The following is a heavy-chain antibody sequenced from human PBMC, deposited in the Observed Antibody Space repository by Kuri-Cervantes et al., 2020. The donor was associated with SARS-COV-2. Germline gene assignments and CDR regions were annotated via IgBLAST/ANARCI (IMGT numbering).Heavy chain of an antibody. CDR2: ISYDGSNK. J-gene: IGHJ6*02. CDR3: AKDRIGVFGVEYYYGMDV. D-gene: IGHD3-3*01. CDR1: GFTLSSYG. Sequence: GGSLRLSCAASGFTLSSYGMHWVRQAPGKGLEWVAVISYDGSNKYYADSVKGRFTISRDNSKNTLYLQMNSLRAEDTAVYYCAKDRIGVFGVEYYYGMDVWGQGTTVTVSS. V-gene: IGHV3-30*18.